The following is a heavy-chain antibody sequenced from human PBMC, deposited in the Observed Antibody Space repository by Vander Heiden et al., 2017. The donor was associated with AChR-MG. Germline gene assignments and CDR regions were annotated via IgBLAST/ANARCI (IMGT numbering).Heavy chain of an antibody. CDR2: IYYSGST. CDR1: GGSISSSSHY. D-gene: IGHD4-4*01. J-gene: IGHJ5*02. CDR3: ARTCYSKDAGDWFDP. V-gene: IGHV4-39*01. Sequence: QLQLQESGPGLVKPSETLSLTCTVSGGSISSSSHYWGWIRQPPGKGLEWIGSIYYSGSTYYNPSLKSRVTISVDTSKNQFSLKLSSVTAADTAVYYCARTCYSKDAGDWFDPWGQGTLVTVSS.